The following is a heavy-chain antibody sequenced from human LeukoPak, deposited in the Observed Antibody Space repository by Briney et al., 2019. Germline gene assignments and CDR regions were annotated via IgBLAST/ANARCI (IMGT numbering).Heavy chain of an antibody. CDR2: IKQDGSER. CDR1: GFTFSRHW. V-gene: IGHV3-7*01. CDR3: ARDGGHSTDLDY. J-gene: IGHJ4*02. Sequence: GWSLRLSCATSGFTFSRHWMTWVRQAPGKGPEWVANIKQDGSERYYVHSVMGRFTISRDNANNALYLQMNSLRAEDTAVYYCARDGGHSTDLDYWGQGILVTVSS. D-gene: IGHD2-8*02.